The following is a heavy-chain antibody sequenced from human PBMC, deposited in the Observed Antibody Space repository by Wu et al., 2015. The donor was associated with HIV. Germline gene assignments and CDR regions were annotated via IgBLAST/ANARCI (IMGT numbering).Heavy chain of an antibody. CDR3: ARGSLYYDSSGYYYFDY. V-gene: IGHV1-46*03. Sequence: QVQLVQSGAEVKKPGASVKVSCKASGYTFTGYYMHWVRQAPGQGLEWMGIINPSGGSTSYAQKFQGRVTMTRDTSTSTVYMELSSLRSEDTAVYYCARGSLYYDSSGYYYFDYWAEGTLVTVSS. CDR1: GYTFTGYY. CDR2: INPSGGST. J-gene: IGHJ4*02. D-gene: IGHD3-22*01.